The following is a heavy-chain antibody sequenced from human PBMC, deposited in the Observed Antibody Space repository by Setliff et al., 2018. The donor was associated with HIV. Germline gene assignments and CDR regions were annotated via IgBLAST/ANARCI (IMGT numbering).Heavy chain of an antibody. CDR2: IIPMYNIP. CDR3: ARDQTGVAAAAFGGGSAWSDEGFDI. V-gene: IGHV1-69*13. Sequence: SVKVSCKTSGGTLSNYVITWVRQAPGQGLEWMGMIIPMYNIPAYAQKFQGRVTFTADESTSTAYMELSSLSFEDTAVYYCARDQTGVAAAAFGGGSAWSDEGFDIWGQGTMVTVSS. CDR1: GGTLSNYV. J-gene: IGHJ3*02. D-gene: IGHD6-13*01.